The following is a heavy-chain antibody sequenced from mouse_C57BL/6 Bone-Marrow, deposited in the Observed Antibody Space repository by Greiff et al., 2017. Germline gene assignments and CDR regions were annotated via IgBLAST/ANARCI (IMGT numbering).Heavy chain of an antibody. CDR1: GYTFTSYG. Sequence: QVQLQQSGAELARPGASVKLSCKASGYTFTSYGISWVKQSTGQGLEWIGEIYPSSGNTYYNEKFKGKVTLTADKSSSTAYMELRSLTSEDTAVYFCARATMVTTHYYAMDYGGRGTSVTVTS. V-gene: IGHV1-81*01. D-gene: IGHD2-2*01. CDR2: IYPSSGNT. J-gene: IGHJ4*01. CDR3: ARATMVTTHYYAMDY.